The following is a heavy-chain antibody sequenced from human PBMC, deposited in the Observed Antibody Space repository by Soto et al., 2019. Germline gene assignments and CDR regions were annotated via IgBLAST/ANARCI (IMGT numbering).Heavy chain of an antibody. J-gene: IGHJ6*02. CDR2: ISSSSSYI. CDR3: ARDLYGSGSYHYYYYGMDV. Sequence: GGSLRLSCAASGFTFSSYSMNWVRQAPGKGLEWGSSISSSSSYIYYADSVKGRFTISRDNAKNSLYLQMNSLRAEDTAVYYCARDLYGSGSYHYYYYGMDVWGQGTTVTVSS. V-gene: IGHV3-21*01. CDR1: GFTFSSYS. D-gene: IGHD3-10*01.